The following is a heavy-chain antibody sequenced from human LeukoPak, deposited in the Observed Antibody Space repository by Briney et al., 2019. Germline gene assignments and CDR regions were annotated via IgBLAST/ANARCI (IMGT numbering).Heavy chain of an antibody. CDR2: INTDGSTT. CDR3: ARAGYYRFDY. J-gene: IGHJ4*02. V-gene: IGHV3-74*01. D-gene: IGHD3-9*01. Sequence: GGSLRLSCAASGFTFSSYWMHWVRQAPGKGLEWVSRINTDGSTTNYADSVKGRVTISRDSAKYTLYLQMNSLRAEDTAVYFCARAGYYRFDYWGQGTLVTVSS. CDR1: GFTFSSYW.